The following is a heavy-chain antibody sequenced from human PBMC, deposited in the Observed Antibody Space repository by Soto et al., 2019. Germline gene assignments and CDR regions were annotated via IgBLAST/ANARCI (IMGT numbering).Heavy chain of an antibody. J-gene: IGHJ4*02. CDR3: ARDYRGIVGATTTYYFDY. Sequence: QVQLVQSGAEVKKPGSSVKVSCKASGGTFSSYAISWVRQAPGQGLEWMGGIIPIFGTANYAQKFQGRVTITADESTSTAYMELSSLRSEDTAVYYCARDYRGIVGATTTYYFDYWGQGPLVTVSS. V-gene: IGHV1-69*01. CDR2: IIPIFGTA. CDR1: GGTFSSYA. D-gene: IGHD1-26*01.